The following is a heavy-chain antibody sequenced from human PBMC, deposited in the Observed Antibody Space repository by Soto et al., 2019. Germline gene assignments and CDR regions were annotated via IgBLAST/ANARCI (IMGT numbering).Heavy chain of an antibody. V-gene: IGHV1-18*04. CDR1: GYSFTSFG. D-gene: IGHD1-7*01. CDR2: ISVHNGNT. J-gene: IGHJ3*02. Sequence: SVKVSFKPSGYSFTSFGSSWVRQAPGQGLEWVGWISVHNGNTNSAQKLQGRVTLTTDTSTSTAYMELRSLRSDDTAVYYCARPNRNYDAFDIWGQGTMVTV. CDR3: ARPNRNYDAFDI.